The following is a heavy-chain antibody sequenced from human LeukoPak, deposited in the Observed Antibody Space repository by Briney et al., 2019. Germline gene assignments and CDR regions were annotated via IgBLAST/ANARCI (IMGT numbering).Heavy chain of an antibody. V-gene: IGHV4-61*02. J-gene: IGHJ4*02. CDR3: ARHTVTTGGPFGY. CDR2: MYTSGST. CDR1: GASISSGSYY. Sequence: PSETLSLTCTVSGASISSGSYYWSWIRQPAGKGLEWIGRMYTSGSTNYNPSLKSRVAISVDTSRNQFSLKLNSVTAADTAVYYCARHTVTTGGPFGYWGQGALVTVSS. D-gene: IGHD4-11*01.